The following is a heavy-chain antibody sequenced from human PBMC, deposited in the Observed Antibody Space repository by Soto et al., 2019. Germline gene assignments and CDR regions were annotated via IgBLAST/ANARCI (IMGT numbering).Heavy chain of an antibody. CDR3: ARDLNYGDSNWFDP. D-gene: IGHD4-17*01. J-gene: IGHJ5*02. CDR2: IYYSGST. V-gene: IGHV4-31*03. CDR1: GGCISSGGYY. Sequence: SLALPCTVCGGCISSGGYYWSWIRQHPGKGLEWIGYIYYSGSTYYNPSLKSRVTISVDTSKNQFSLKLSSVTAADTAVYYCARDLNYGDSNWFDPWGQGTLVTVSS.